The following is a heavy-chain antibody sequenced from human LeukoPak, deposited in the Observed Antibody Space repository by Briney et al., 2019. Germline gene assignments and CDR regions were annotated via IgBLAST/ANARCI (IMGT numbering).Heavy chain of an antibody. Sequence: GGSLRLSCAVSGFTFSSYWMHWVRQAPGKGLVWVSRIDRDGSRINYADSVKGRFTISRDNGKNTLFLQMNSLRAEDAAVYYCVRGNDYGGPHYWGQGTLVTVSS. CDR1: GFTFSSYW. CDR2: IDRDGSRI. CDR3: VRGNDYGGPHY. V-gene: IGHV3-74*01. J-gene: IGHJ4*02. D-gene: IGHD4-23*01.